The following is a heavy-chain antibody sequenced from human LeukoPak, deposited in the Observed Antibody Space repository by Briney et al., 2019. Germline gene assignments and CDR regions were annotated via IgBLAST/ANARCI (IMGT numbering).Heavy chain of an antibody. CDR1: GFTFSSYG. Sequence: GGSLRLSCAASGFTFSSYGMHWVRQAPGKGLEWVAFIRYDGSNKYYADSVKGRFTISRDNSKNTLYLQMNSLRAEDTAVYYCAKNQDLDWLPLDYWGQGTLVTVSS. D-gene: IGHD3-9*01. J-gene: IGHJ4*02. V-gene: IGHV3-30*02. CDR2: IRYDGSNK. CDR3: AKNQDLDWLPLDY.